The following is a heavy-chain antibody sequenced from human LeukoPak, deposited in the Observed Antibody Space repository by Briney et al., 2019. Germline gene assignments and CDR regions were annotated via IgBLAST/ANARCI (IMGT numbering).Heavy chain of an antibody. Sequence: SETLSLTCTVSGGSISSYYWSWIRQPPGKGLEWIGYIYYSGSTNYNPSLKSRVTIPVDKSKNRFSLKMSSVTAADTAVYYCARLAAAGYYYYYYMDVWGKGTTVTVSS. J-gene: IGHJ6*03. CDR1: GGSISSYY. CDR2: IYYSGST. CDR3: ARLAAAGYYYYYYMDV. V-gene: IGHV4-59*12. D-gene: IGHD6-13*01.